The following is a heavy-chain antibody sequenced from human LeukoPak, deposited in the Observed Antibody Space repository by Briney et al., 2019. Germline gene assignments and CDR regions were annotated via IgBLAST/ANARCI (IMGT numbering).Heavy chain of an antibody. V-gene: IGHV1-8*01. D-gene: IGHD6-19*01. CDR1: GYTFTSYD. Sequence: ASVKVSCKASGYTFTSYDINWVRQATGQGLEWMGWMNPNSGNTGYAQKFQGRVTMTRNTSISTAYMELSSLRSEDTAVYYCARGVAVAGSHRWEFDYWGQGTLVTVSS. J-gene: IGHJ4*02. CDR3: ARGVAVAGSHRWEFDY. CDR2: MNPNSGNT.